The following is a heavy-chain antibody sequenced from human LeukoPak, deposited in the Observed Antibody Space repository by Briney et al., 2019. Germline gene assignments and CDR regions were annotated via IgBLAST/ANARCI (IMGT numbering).Heavy chain of an antibody. CDR1: GFTFSDYY. CDR3: AKEKTVAGWYFDL. CDR2: INTGGNNV. D-gene: IGHD6-19*01. V-gene: IGHV3-11*04. Sequence: PGGSLRLSCAASGFTFSDYYMSWVRQAPGKGLQWISYINTGGNNVYYADSVKGRFTISRDNAKNSLFLQMNSLRDEDTAVYYCAKEKTVAGWYFDLWGRGTLVTVSS. J-gene: IGHJ2*01.